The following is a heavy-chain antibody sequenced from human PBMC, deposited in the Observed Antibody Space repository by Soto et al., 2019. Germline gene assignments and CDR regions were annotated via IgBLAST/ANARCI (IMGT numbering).Heavy chain of an antibody. V-gene: IGHV6-1*01. CDR2: TYYRSKWYN. J-gene: IGHJ6*03. D-gene: IGHD3-9*01. CDR3: ARGSYDILTGYYGYYYYYMDV. CDR1: GDRVSSNSAA. Sequence: QSPTLSLTCAISGDRVSSNSAAWSWIRLSPSRGLEWLGRTYYRSKWYNDYAVSVKSRLTINPDTSKNQFSLQLNSVTPEDTAVYYCARGSYDILTGYYGYYYYYMDVWGKGTTVTVSS.